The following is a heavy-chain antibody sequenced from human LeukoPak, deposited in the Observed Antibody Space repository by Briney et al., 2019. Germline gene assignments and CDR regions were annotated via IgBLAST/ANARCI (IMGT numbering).Heavy chain of an antibody. V-gene: IGHV6-1*01. D-gene: IGHD3-9*01. CDR3: AREHYDILTGPPPPLPFDY. Sequence: NPSQTLSLTCAISGDSVSSNSAAWNWIRQSPSRGLEWLGRTYYRSKWYNDYAVSVKSRIIINPDTSKNQFSLQLNSVTPEDTAVYYCAREHYDILTGPPPPLPFDYWGQGTLVTVSS. CDR2: TYYRSKWYN. J-gene: IGHJ4*02. CDR1: GDSVSSNSAA.